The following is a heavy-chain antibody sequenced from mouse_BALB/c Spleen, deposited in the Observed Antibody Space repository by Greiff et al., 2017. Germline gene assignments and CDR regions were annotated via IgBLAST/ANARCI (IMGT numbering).Heavy chain of an antibody. Sequence: VKLMESGPQLVRPGASVKISCKASGYSFTSYWMHWVKQRPGQGLEWIGMIDPSDSETRLNQKFKDKATLTVDKSSSTAYMQLSSPTSEDSAVYYYARSRQEEGNSFAYWGQGTLVTVSA. J-gene: IGHJ3*01. D-gene: IGHD2-1*01. CDR2: IDPSDSET. CDR3: ARSRQEEGNSFAY. CDR1: GYSFTSYW. V-gene: IGHV1S126*01.